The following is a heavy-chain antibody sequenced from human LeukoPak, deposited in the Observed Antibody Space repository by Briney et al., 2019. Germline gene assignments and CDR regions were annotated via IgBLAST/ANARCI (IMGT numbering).Heavy chain of an antibody. CDR3: ARGPAHNSYYFDY. Sequence: GGSLRLSCAASGFTFSSYGMHWVRQAPGKGLEWVAVIWYDGSNKYYADSVNGRFTISRDNSENTLYLQMNSLRAEDTAVYYCARGPAHNSYYFDYWGQGTLVTVSS. V-gene: IGHV3-33*01. CDR1: GFTFSSYG. CDR2: IWYDGSNK. J-gene: IGHJ4*02.